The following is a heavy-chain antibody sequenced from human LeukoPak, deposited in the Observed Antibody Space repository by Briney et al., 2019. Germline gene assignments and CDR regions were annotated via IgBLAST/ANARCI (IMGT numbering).Heavy chain of an antibody. CDR2: IYYSGST. J-gene: IGHJ4*02. V-gene: IGHV4-59*08. CDR3: ARHLASGSYYFDY. CDR1: GGSISSYY. Sequence: SETLSLTCTVSGGSISSYYWSWIRQPPGKGLEWIGYIYYSGSTNYNPSLKSRVTISVDMSKNQFSLKLSSVTAADTAVYYCARHLASGSYYFDYWGQGTLVTVSS. D-gene: IGHD1-26*01.